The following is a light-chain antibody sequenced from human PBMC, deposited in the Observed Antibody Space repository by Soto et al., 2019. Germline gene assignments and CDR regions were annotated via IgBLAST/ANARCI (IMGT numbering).Light chain of an antibody. CDR2: DVS. Sequence: DIQMTQSPSTLSASVGDRVTITCRASQNIERWLAWYQQKPGKAPKLLLYDVSSLESGVPSRFSGSGSATEFILTINGLQPDDFATYFYQQFKSDTWTFGQGTKVDIK. CDR3: QQFKSDTWT. V-gene: IGKV1-5*01. CDR1: QNIERW. J-gene: IGKJ1*01.